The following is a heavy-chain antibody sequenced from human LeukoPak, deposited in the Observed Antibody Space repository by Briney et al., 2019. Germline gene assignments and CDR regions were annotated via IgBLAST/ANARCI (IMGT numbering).Heavy chain of an antibody. V-gene: IGHV3-30*18. CDR2: MSYDGSTK. CDR3: AKDSGELLYGDAFDI. D-gene: IGHD3-10*01. Sequence: GALRLSCAASGFIFSTYGMHWVRQAPGKGLEWVAVMSYDGSTKYYVDSVKGRSTISRDNSKNMLYLQMNSLRAEDTAVYYCAKDSGELLYGDAFDIWGQGTMVAVSS. CDR1: GFIFSTYG. J-gene: IGHJ3*02.